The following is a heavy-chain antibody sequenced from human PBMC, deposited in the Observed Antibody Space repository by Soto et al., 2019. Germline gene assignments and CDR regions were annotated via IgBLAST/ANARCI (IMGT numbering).Heavy chain of an antibody. J-gene: IGHJ4*02. D-gene: IGHD5-12*01. CDR3: ARSDAYSGYDKTYNLNY. CDR2: IYTSGST. CDR1: GGSISSYY. V-gene: IGHV4-4*07. Sequence: SETLSLTCTVSGGSISSYYWSWIRQPAGKGLEWIGRIYTSGSTNYNPSLKSRVTMSVDTSKNQFSLKLSSVTAADTAVYYCARSDAYSGYDKTYNLNYWGQGTLGTVSS.